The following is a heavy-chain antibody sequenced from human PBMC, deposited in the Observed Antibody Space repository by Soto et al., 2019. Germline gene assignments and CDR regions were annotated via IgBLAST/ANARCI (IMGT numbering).Heavy chain of an antibody. D-gene: IGHD2-2*01. J-gene: IGHJ4*02. CDR1: GFTFSSYA. V-gene: IGHV3-64D*08. CDR3: VKDLIVVVPAANNFDY. Sequence: GGSLRLSCSASGFTFSSYAMHWVRQAPGKGLEYVSAISSNGGSTYYADSVKGRFTISRDNSKNTLYLQMSSLRAEDTAVYYCVKDLIVVVPAANNFDYWGQGTLVTVSS. CDR2: ISSNGGST.